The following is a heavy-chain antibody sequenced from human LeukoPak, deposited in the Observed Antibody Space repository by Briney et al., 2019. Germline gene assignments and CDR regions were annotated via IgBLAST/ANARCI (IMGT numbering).Heavy chain of an antibody. CDR1: GGSINGYY. CDR2: IYSRGST. J-gene: IGHJ2*01. V-gene: IGHV4-4*07. CDR3: ARGRGYSYGLPLRRYWYFDL. Sequence: SETLSLTCTVSGGSINGYYWSWIRQPAGKGLEWIGRIYSRGSTNYNPSLKSRVTMSVDTSKNQFSLKLNSVTAADTAVYYCARGRGYSYGLPLRRYWYFDLWGRGTLVTVSS. D-gene: IGHD5-18*01.